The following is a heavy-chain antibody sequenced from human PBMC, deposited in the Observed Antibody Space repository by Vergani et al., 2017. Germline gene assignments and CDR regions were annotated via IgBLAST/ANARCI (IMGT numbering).Heavy chain of an antibody. J-gene: IGHJ1*01. V-gene: IGHV3-23*01. CDR2: ISGSDDST. Sequence: EVQLLESGGGLVQPGGSLRLSCAASGFTFSSYAMSWVRQAPGKGLEWVSGISGSDDSTYYADSVKGRFTSSRDNSKNTLYLQVNSLRAEDTAVYYCATGCSSTSCYTDRNWGQGTLVTVAS. CDR3: ATGCSSTSCYTDRN. CDR1: GFTFSSYA. D-gene: IGHD2-2*02.